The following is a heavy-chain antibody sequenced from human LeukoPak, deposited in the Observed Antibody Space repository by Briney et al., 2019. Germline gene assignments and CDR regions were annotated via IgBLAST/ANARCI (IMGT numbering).Heavy chain of an antibody. CDR2: IYSGGST. CDR3: ARRRLRPSYGMDV. Sequence: GGSLRLSCAASGFTVSSNYMSLVRQAPGKGLEWVSVIYSGGSTYYADSVKGRFTISRDNSKNTLYLRMNNLRAEDTAVYYCARRRLRPSYGMDVWGQGTTVTVSS. D-gene: IGHD2-21*01. V-gene: IGHV3-66*04. J-gene: IGHJ6*02. CDR1: GFTVSSNY.